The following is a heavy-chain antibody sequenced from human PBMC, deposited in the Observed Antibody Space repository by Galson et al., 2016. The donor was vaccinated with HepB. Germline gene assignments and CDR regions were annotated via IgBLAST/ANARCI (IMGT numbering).Heavy chain of an antibody. D-gene: IGHD7-27*01. CDR3: LWVNWGLDA. V-gene: IGHV3-64*02. J-gene: IGHJ5*02. CDR1: GFIFRNYA. CDR2: IHGGDGNNA. Sequence: SLRLSCAVSGFIFRNYAMHWFRQAPGKGLECVSSIHGGDGNNAEYADSVKGRFITSRVNSESTMYLQMTSLKHEDTGVYYCLWVNWGLDAWGQGTPVTVSS.